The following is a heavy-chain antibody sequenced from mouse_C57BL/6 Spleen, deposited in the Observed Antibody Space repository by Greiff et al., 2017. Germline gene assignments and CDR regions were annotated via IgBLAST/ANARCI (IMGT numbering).Heavy chain of an antibody. Sequence: DVKLVESEGGLVQPGSSMKLSCTASGFTFSDYYMAWVRQVPEKGLEWVANINYDGSSTYYLDSLKSRFIISRDNAKNILYLQMSSLKSEDTATYYCAREGYYYYGSSYWYFDVWGTGTTVTVSS. D-gene: IGHD1-1*01. CDR3: AREGYYYYGSSYWYFDV. CDR2: INYDGSST. V-gene: IGHV5-16*01. J-gene: IGHJ1*03. CDR1: GFTFSDYY.